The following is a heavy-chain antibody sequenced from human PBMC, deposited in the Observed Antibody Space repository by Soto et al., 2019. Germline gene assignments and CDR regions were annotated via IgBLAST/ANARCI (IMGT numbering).Heavy chain of an antibody. CDR2: IIPIFGTA. J-gene: IGHJ6*02. V-gene: IGHV1-69*06. CDR1: GGTFSSYA. Sequence: QVQLVQSGAEVKKPGSSVKVSCKASGGTFSSYAISWVRQAPGQGLEWMGGIIPIFGTANYAQKFQGGVTITADKSTSTAYMELSSLRSEDTAVYYCASPRLGYCSGGSCYSGMDVWGQGTTVTVSS. CDR3: ASPRLGYCSGGSCYSGMDV. D-gene: IGHD2-15*01.